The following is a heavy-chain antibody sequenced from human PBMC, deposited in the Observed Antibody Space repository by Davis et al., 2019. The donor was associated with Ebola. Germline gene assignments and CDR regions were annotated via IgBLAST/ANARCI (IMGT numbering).Heavy chain of an antibody. CDR1: GGSFSGYY. J-gene: IGHJ4*02. D-gene: IGHD6-19*01. CDR3: ARHLGGQWLARIRGGFDY. V-gene: IGHV4-34*01. CDR2: INHSGST. Sequence: PSETLSLTCAVYGGSFSGYYWSWIRQPPGKGLEWIGEINHSGSTNYNPSLKSRVTISVDTSKNQFSLKLSSVTAADTAVYYCARHLGGQWLARIRGGFDYWGQGTLVTVSS.